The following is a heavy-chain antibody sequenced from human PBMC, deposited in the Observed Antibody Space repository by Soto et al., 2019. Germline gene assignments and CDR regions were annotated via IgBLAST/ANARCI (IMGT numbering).Heavy chain of an antibody. CDR3: ARGSYCSGGSCYSVGWFDP. CDR2: ISSSSSTI. D-gene: IGHD2-15*01. Sequence: GGSLRLSCAASGFTFSSYSMNWVRQAPGKGLEWVSYISSSSSTIYYADSVKGRFTISRDNAKNSLYLQMNSLRDEDTAVYYCARGSYCSGGSCYSVGWFDPWGQGTLVTVSS. V-gene: IGHV3-48*02. J-gene: IGHJ5*02. CDR1: GFTFSSYS.